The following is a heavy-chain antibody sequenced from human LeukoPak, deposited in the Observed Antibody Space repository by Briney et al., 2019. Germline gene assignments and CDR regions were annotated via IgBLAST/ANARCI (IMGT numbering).Heavy chain of an antibody. Sequence: SQTLSLTCAISGDIVSSNSVTWNWIRQSPSSGLEWLGRTYYRSTWYNDYAVSVRGRITVNPDTSKNQFSLHLNSVTPEDTAVYYCARRLTQYDCFDPWGQGILVTVSS. CDR1: GDIVSSNSVT. CDR2: TYYRSTWYN. CDR3: ARRLTQYDCFDP. V-gene: IGHV6-1*01. D-gene: IGHD2-2*01. J-gene: IGHJ5*02.